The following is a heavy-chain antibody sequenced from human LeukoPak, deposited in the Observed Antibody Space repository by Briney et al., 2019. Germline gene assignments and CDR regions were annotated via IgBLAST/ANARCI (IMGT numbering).Heavy chain of an antibody. V-gene: IGHV3-21*06. Sequence: GGSLRLSCAASGFTFSSYSMNWVRQAPGKGLDWVSSISSSSSYIYYADSVKGRFTISRDNAKNSLYLQMNSLRAEDTDVYYCARGTTYEYGSGSYYNGAFDIWGQGTMVTVSS. CDR3: ARGTTYEYGSGSYYNGAFDI. J-gene: IGHJ3*02. D-gene: IGHD3-10*01. CDR1: GFTFSSYS. CDR2: ISSSSSYI.